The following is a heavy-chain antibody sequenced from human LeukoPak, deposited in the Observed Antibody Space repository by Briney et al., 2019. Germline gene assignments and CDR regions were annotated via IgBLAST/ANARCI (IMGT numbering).Heavy chain of an antibody. CDR2: IYYSGIT. CDR1: GFTFSSYA. D-gene: IGHD2-2*01. Sequence: GSLRLSCAASGFTFSSYAMSWVRQPPGKGLEWIGSIYYSGITYYNPSLKSRVTISVDTSKNQFSLKLSSVTAADTAVYYCARLDIVVVPASSFDHWGQGTLVTVSS. J-gene: IGHJ4*02. V-gene: IGHV4-39*01. CDR3: ARLDIVVVPASSFDH.